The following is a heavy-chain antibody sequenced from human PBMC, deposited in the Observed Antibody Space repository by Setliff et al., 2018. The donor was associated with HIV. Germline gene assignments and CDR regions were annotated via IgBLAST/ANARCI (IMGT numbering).Heavy chain of an antibody. CDR1: GYSISTAYF. Sequence: SETLSLTCAVSGYSISTAYFWGWIRQSPEKGLEWIGGFHHSGSVHYNPSLKSRVSISGQTSKNQFSLKLTSVTAADTAVYYCARGWVRGPIISPGTYFSYGLDVWGQGTPVTVSS. D-gene: IGHD3-10*01. CDR2: FHHSGSV. J-gene: IGHJ6*02. CDR3: ARGWVRGPIISPGTYFSYGLDV. V-gene: IGHV4-38-2*01.